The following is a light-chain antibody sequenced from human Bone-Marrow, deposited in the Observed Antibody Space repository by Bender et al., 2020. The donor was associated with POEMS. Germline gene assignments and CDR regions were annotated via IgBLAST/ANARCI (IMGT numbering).Light chain of an antibody. CDR3: LSYAGSLRV. J-gene: IGLJ3*02. CDR2: EVT. Sequence: QSVLTQPASVSGSARQSITISCTGTSSDVGSYNLVSWYRQYPGKAPELMIYEVTKRPSRVSNRFSGSKSGNTASLTISGLQAEDEADYYCLSYAGSLRVFGGGTKLTVL. CDR1: SSDVGSYNL. V-gene: IGLV2-23*02.